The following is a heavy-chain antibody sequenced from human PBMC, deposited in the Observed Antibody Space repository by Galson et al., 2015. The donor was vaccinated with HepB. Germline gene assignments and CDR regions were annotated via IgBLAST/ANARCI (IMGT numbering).Heavy chain of an antibody. Sequence: SVKVSCKASGYTFTSYGISWVRQAPGQGLEWMGWISAYNGNTNYAQKLQGRVTMTTDTSTSTAYMELRSLRSDDTAVYYCARDGRERITIFGVVKAFDIWGQGTMVTVSS. CDR3: ARDGRERITIFGVVKAFDI. J-gene: IGHJ3*02. D-gene: IGHD3-3*01. V-gene: IGHV1-18*01. CDR1: GYTFTSYG. CDR2: ISAYNGNT.